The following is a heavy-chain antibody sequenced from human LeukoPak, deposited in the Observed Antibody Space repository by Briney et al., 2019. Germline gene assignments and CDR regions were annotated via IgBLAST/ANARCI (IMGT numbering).Heavy chain of an antibody. J-gene: IGHJ4*02. V-gene: IGHV1-2*02. D-gene: IGHD1-14*01. Sequence: ASVKVSCKASGYTFTGYHMHWVRQAPGQGLEWMGWINPNNGGTNYAQKFQGRVTMTRGTSISTAYMELSSLRSEDTAVYYCATGNRGAKYDYWGQGTLVTVSS. CDR3: ATGNRGAKYDY. CDR2: INPNNGGT. CDR1: GYTFTGYH.